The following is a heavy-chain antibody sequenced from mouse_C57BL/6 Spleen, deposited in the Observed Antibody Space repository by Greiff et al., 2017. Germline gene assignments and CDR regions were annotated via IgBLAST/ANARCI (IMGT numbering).Heavy chain of an antibody. V-gene: IGHV5-17*01. D-gene: IGHD1-1*01. J-gene: IGHJ3*01. CDR3: ARPVYYGSSYAFAY. Sequence: EVQLVESGGGLVKPGGSLKLSCAASGFTFSDYGMHWVRQAPEKGLEWVAYISSGSSTIYYADTVKGRFTISRDNAKNTLYLQMTSLRSEDTAMYYCARPVYYGSSYAFAYWGQGTLVTVSA. CDR2: ISSGSSTI. CDR1: GFTFSDYG.